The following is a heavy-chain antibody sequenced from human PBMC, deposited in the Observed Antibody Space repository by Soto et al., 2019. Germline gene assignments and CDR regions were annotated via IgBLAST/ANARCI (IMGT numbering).Heavy chain of an antibody. CDR2: IYHSGST. V-gene: IGHV4-4*02. CDR3: ARRLLWFGVLFSTWYYYGMDV. J-gene: IGHJ6*02. CDR1: GGSISSSNW. Sequence: SETLSLTCAVSGGSISSSNWWSWVLQPPGKGLEWSGEIYHSGSTNYNPSLQSRVTISVDKSKNQFSLKLSSVTAADTAVYYCARRLLWFGVLFSTWYYYGMDVWGQGTTVTVSS. D-gene: IGHD3-10*01.